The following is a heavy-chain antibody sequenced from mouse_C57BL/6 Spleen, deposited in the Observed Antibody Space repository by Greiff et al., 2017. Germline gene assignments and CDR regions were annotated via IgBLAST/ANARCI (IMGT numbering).Heavy chain of an antibody. CDR1: GFTFSSYG. J-gene: IGHJ3*01. CDR3: AVLGTY. V-gene: IGHV5-6*01. Sequence: EVQLQQSGGDLVKPGGSLKLSCAASGFTFSSYGMSWVRQTPDKRLEWVATISSGGSYTYYPDSVKGRFTISRDNAKNTLYLQMSSLKSEDTAMYYCAVLGTYWGQGTLVTVSA. D-gene: IGHD3-3*01. CDR2: ISSGGSYT.